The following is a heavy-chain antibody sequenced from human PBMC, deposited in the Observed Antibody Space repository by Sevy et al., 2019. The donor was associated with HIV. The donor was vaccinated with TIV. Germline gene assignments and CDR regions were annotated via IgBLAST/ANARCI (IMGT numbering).Heavy chain of an antibody. V-gene: IGHV1-46*01. CDR2: INPSGGST. J-gene: IGHJ4*02. D-gene: IGHD3-10*01. CDR3: ARESTALLWFGELLLDY. Sequence: ASVKVSCKASGYTFTSYYMHWVRQAPGQGLEWMGIINPSGGSTSYAQKFQGRVTMTRDTSTSTVYMELSSLRSEDTAVYCCARESTALLWFGELLLDYWGQGTLVTVSS. CDR1: GYTFTSYY.